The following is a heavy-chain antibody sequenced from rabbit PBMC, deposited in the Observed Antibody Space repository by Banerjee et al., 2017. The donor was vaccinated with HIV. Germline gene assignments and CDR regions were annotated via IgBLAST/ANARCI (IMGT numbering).Heavy chain of an antibody. CDR2: IYAGSSGYT. CDR3: ARNYESSGWNVLHL. V-gene: IGHV1S45*01. Sequence: QEQLEESGGGLVKPGASLTLTCTASGFDLSYYDYMCWVRQAPGKGLEWIACIYAGSSGYTYYARWAKGRFTISKTSSTTVTLRMTSLTAADTATYFCARNYESSGWNVLHLWGPGTLVTVS. J-gene: IGHJ4*01. D-gene: IGHD4-1*01. CDR1: GFDLSYYDY.